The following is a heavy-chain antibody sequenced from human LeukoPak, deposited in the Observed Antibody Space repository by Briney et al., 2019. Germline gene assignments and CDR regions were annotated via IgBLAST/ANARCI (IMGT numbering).Heavy chain of an antibody. D-gene: IGHD2-2*01. CDR2: IYTSGST. V-gene: IGHV4-4*07. Sequence: PSETLSLTCTVSGGSISSYYWSWIRQPAGKGLEWIGRIYTSGSTNYNPSLKSRVTMSVDTSKNQFSLRLGSVTAADTAVYYCASARTTAFMDIWGKGTTVTVSS. J-gene: IGHJ6*04. CDR1: GGSISSYY. CDR3: ASARTTAFMDI.